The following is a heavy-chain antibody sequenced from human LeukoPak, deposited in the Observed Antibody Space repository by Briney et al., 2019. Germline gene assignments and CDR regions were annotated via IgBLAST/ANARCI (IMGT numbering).Heavy chain of an antibody. D-gene: IGHD4-17*01. CDR3: ANGLYGDYGTSYYYYGMDV. J-gene: IGHJ6*02. V-gene: IGHV3-23*01. CDR1: GFTFSSYA. Sequence: HPGGSLRLSCAASGFTFSSYAMSWVSQAPGKGLEWVSAISGSGGSTYYADSVKGRFTISRDNSKNTLYLQMNSLRAEDTAVYYCANGLYGDYGTSYYYYGMDVWGQGTTVTVSS. CDR2: ISGSGGST.